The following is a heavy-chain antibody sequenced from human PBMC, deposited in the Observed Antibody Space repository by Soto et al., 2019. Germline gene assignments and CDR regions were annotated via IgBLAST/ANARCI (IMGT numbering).Heavy chain of an antibody. CDR2: IIPIFGTA. CDR1: GGTFSSYA. J-gene: IGHJ6*02. CDR3: ARGPWNDVYYGMDV. D-gene: IGHD1-1*01. V-gene: IGHV1-69*13. Sequence: AASVKVSCKASGGTFSSYAISWVRQAPGQGLEWMGGIIPIFGTANYAQKFQGRVTITADESTSTAYMELSSLRSEDTAVYYCARGPWNDVYYGMDVWGQGTTVTVSS.